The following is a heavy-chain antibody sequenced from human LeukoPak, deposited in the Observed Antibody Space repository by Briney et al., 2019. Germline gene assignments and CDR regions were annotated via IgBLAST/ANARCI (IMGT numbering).Heavy chain of an antibody. V-gene: IGHV4-61*01. D-gene: IGHD1-26*01. CDR1: GGSISSGNYY. Sequence: SETLSLTCTVSGGSISSGNYYWSWIRQPPGKGLEWIGYIYDSESTNYNPSLKSRVTISVDTSKNQFSLKLSSVTAADTAVYYCARGLSGSYQIDYWGQGTLVTVSS. J-gene: IGHJ4*02. CDR3: ARGLSGSYQIDY. CDR2: IYDSEST.